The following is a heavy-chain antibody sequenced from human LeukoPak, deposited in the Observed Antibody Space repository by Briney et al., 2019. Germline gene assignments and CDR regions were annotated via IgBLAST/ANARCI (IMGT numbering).Heavy chain of an antibody. J-gene: IGHJ4*02. CDR3: ASASLNDYGDYVTFDY. V-gene: IGHV1-69*04. Sequence: GASVKVSCKASGGTFSSYAISWVRQAPGQGLEWMGRIIPILGIANYAQKFQGRVTITADKSTSTAYMELSSLRSEDTAVYYCASASLNDYGDYVTFDYWGQGTLVTVSS. D-gene: IGHD4-17*01. CDR2: IIPILGIA. CDR1: GGTFSSYA.